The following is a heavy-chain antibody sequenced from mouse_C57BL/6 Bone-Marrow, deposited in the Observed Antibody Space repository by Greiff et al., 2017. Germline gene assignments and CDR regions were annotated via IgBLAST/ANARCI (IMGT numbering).Heavy chain of an antibody. Sequence: QVQLQQSGAELVRPGASVKLSCKASGYTFTDYYINWVKQRPGQGLEWIARIYPGSGNTYYNEKFKGKATLTAEKSSSTAYMQLSSLTSEDSAVYFCARGGTIVRRGFAYWGQGTLVTVSA. CDR2: IYPGSGNT. CDR1: GYTFTDYY. J-gene: IGHJ3*01. D-gene: IGHD2-1*01. V-gene: IGHV1-76*01. CDR3: ARGGTIVRRGFAY.